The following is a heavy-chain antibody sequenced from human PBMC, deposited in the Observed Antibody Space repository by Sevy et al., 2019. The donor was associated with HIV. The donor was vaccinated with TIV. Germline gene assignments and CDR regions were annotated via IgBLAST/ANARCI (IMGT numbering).Heavy chain of an antibody. J-gene: IGHJ4*02. CDR1: GFNFRTHA. V-gene: IGHV3-30-3*01. CDR3: ARDSGYSPYDYPGNY. CDR2: ISNAGDTK. D-gene: IGHD5-12*01. Sequence: GGSLRLSCAASGFNFRTHAMHWVRHAPGRGLEWVAVISNAGDTKYNKDSVKGRFIISRDNSKITLFLQMNSLRPEDTAVYYCARDSGYSPYDYPGNYWGQGTLVTVSS.